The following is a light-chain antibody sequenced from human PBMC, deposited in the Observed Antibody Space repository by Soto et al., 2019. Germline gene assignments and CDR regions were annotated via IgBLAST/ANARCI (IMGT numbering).Light chain of an antibody. V-gene: IGKV3D-15*01. Sequence: ETVMTQSPGTLSVSPGESATLSCGTSQSVSSTLAWYQQKPGQAPRLLIYGASTRATGIPARFSGSGSGTEFTLTISYLRPEDSAVYFCQQYHDWVTFGGGTRVEI. CDR1: QSVSST. CDR3: QQYHDWVT. J-gene: IGKJ4*01. CDR2: GAS.